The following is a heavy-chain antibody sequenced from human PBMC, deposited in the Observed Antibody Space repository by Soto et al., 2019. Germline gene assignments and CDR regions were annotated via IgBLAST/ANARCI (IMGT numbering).Heavy chain of an antibody. D-gene: IGHD4-17*01. CDR3: ARAPTTVSNYFDY. V-gene: IGHV3-23*01. CDR1: GFTFSSYA. Sequence: GGSLRLSCAASGFTFSSYAMSWVRQAPGKGLEWVSAISGSGACIYYADSVKGRFTISRDNAKNSLYLQMNSLRAEDTAVYYCARAPTTVSNYFDYWGQGTLVTVSS. J-gene: IGHJ4*02. CDR2: ISGSGACI.